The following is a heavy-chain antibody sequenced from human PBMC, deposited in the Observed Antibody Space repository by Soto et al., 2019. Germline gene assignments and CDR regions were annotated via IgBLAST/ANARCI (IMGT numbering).Heavy chain of an antibody. Sequence: QVQLVESGGGVVQPGRSLRLSCAASGFTFSSYAMHWVRQAPGKGLEWVAVISYDGSNKYYADSVKGRFTISRDNSKNTLYLQMTSLRAEDTAVYYCARPQVAARKGYYYYYYGMDVWGQGTTVTVSS. J-gene: IGHJ6*02. V-gene: IGHV3-30-3*01. CDR2: ISYDGSNK. D-gene: IGHD6-6*01. CDR3: ARPQVAARKGYYYYYYGMDV. CDR1: GFTFSSYA.